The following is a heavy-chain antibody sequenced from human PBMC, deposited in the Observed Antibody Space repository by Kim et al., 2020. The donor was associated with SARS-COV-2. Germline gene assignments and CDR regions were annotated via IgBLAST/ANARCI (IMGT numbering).Heavy chain of an antibody. CDR3: ARDTVMSCSGGSCYSDY. D-gene: IGHD2-15*01. Sequence: GGSLRLSCAASGFTFSSYWMSWVRQAPGKGLEWVANIKQDGSEKYYVDSVKGRFTISRDNAKNSLYLQMNSLRAEDTAVYYCARDTVMSCSGGSCYSDYWGQGTLVTVSS. CDR1: GFTFSSYW. J-gene: IGHJ4*02. V-gene: IGHV3-7*01. CDR2: IKQDGSEK.